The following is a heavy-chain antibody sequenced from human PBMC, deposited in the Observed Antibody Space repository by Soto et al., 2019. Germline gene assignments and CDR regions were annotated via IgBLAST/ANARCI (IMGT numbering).Heavy chain of an antibody. J-gene: IGHJ2*01. Sequence: QVQLQESGPGLVKPSQTLSLTCTVSGASISSGGYYWGWIRQHPGKGLEWIGFIYYIGTSYYIPSLESRISLSVDTSKNHFSLNLTSVTAADTAVYYCARVLRDVLSDRYYWYFDLWGRGTLVTVSS. D-gene: IGHD3-16*02. CDR1: GASISSGGYY. CDR3: ARVLRDVLSDRYYWYFDL. V-gene: IGHV4-31*03. CDR2: IYYIGTS.